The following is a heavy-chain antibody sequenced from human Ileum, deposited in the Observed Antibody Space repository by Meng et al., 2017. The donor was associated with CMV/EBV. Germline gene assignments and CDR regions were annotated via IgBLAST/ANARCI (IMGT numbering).Heavy chain of an antibody. J-gene: IGHJ4*02. V-gene: IGHV7-4-1*02. CDR2: IDTNTGNP. D-gene: IGHD1-26*01. Sequence: QVHLVQSGSELKKPGASVKDSCKTTGYTFTSNNIIWVRQAPGQGHEWMGWIDTNTGNPTYAQGFTGRFVFSLDTSVNTAYLQISSLKAEDTAVYYCARDGLSGRYFDYWGQGTLVTVSS. CDR1: GYTFTSNN. CDR3: ARDGLSGRYFDY.